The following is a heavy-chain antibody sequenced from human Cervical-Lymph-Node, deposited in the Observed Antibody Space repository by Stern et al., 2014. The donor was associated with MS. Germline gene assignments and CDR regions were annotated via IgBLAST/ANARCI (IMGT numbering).Heavy chain of an antibody. D-gene: IGHD3-22*01. CDR3: ARDPDPYYYDSSGYLDY. CDR1: GGTFISYA. CDR2: IIPIFGTA. Sequence: VQLVQSGAEVKKPGSSVKVSCKASGGTFISYAISWVRQAPGQGLEWMGGIIPIFGTANYAQKFQGRVTITADESTSTAYMELSSLRSEDTAVYYCARDPDPYYYDSSGYLDYWGQGTLVTVSS. J-gene: IGHJ4*02. V-gene: IGHV1-69*01.